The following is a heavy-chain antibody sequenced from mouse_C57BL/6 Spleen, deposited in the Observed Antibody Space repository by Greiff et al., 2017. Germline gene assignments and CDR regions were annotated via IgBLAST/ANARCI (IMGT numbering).Heavy chain of an antibody. CDR2: ISSGSSTI. J-gene: IGHJ3*01. D-gene: IGHD2-4*01. V-gene: IGHV5-17*01. CDR3: ARGEYDYDDMFAY. Sequence: EVMLVESGGGLVKPGGSLKLSCAASGFTFSDYGMHWVRQAPETGLEWVAYISSGSSTIYSADTVMGRFTISRDNAKNTLFLQMTSRRSEDTAMYYCARGEYDYDDMFAYWGQGTMVTVSA. CDR1: GFTFSDYG.